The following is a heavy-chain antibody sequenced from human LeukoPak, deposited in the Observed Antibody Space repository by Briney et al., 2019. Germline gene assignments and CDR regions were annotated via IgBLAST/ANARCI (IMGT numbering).Heavy chain of an antibody. V-gene: IGHV1-69*06. Sequence: ASVKVSCKASGGTFSSYAISWVRQAPGQGLEWMGGIIPIFGTANYAQKFQGRVTITADKSTSAAYMELSSLRSEDTAVYYCARGVYDSGLDYWGQGTLVTVSS. CDR3: ARGVYDSGLDY. D-gene: IGHD3-22*01. CDR1: GGTFSSYA. CDR2: IIPIFGTA. J-gene: IGHJ4*02.